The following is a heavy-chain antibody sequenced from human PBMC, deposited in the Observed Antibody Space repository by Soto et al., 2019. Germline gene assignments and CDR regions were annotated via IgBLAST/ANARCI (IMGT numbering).Heavy chain of an antibody. CDR1: GGSISSSSYY. J-gene: IGHJ4*02. V-gene: IGHV4-39*01. CDR3: ARQPRLLTGYSGHLNY. D-gene: IGHD3-9*01. Sequence: QLQLQESGPGLVKPSETLSLTCTVSGGSISSSSYYWGWIRQPPGKGLEWIGSIYYSGSTYYNPSLKSRVTMSVDTLKYQFSLKLRSVTAADSAVYDCARQPRLLTGYSGHLNYWGQGTLVTVSS. CDR2: IYYSGST.